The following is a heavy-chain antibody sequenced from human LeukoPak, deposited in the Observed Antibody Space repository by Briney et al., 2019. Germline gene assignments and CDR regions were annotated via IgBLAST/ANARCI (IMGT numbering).Heavy chain of an antibody. CDR3: ATDILTGYYIDY. Sequence: GGSLRLSCAASGFTFSSYSMNWVRQAPGKGLEWVSSISSSSSYIYYADSVKGRFTISGDNAKNSLYLQMNSLRAEDTAVYYCATDILTGYYIDYWGQGTLVTVSS. D-gene: IGHD3-9*01. CDR1: GFTFSSYS. J-gene: IGHJ4*02. V-gene: IGHV3-21*01. CDR2: ISSSSSYI.